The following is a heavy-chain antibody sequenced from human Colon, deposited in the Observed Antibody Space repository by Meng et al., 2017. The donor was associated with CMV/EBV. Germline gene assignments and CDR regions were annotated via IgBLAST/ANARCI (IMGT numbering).Heavy chain of an antibody. V-gene: IGHV1-2*02. J-gene: IGHJ4*02. CDR3: VRSSGWSLFDY. Sequence: QAPLVQVGAGGKGPGASVKVSCKTSGYTFSDYSMHWVRQAPGQGLEWMGWIRSDGSATNYAQKFRGRVTMTRDASVGTAYMELSGLTSDDTAVYFCVRSSGWSLFDYWGPGALVTVSS. CDR2: IRSDGSAT. D-gene: IGHD6-19*01. CDR1: GYTFSDYS.